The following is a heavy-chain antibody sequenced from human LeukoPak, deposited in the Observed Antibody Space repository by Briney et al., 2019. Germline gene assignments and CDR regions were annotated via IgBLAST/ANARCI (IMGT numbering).Heavy chain of an antibody. D-gene: IGHD4/OR15-4a*01. CDR1: GGTFSSYA. V-gene: IGHV1-69*13. Sequence: SVKVSCKASGGTFSSYAISWVRQAPGQGLEWMGGIIPIFGTANYAQKFQGRATITADESTSTVYMELSSLRSEDTAVYYCARDLANLNDAFDIWGQGTMVTVSS. CDR2: IIPIFGTA. J-gene: IGHJ3*02. CDR3: ARDLANLNDAFDI.